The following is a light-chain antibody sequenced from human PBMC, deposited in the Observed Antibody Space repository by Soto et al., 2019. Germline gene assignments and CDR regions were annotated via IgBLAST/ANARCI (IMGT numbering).Light chain of an antibody. Sequence: EIVLTQSPDTLSLSPGERATLSCRASQSVDSNYLAWYQQKPGQAPRVLIYDASIRATGIPDRFSGSRSGTDFTLTISRLEPEDSAVYYCQQYDSSPLTFGGGTKV. CDR2: DAS. CDR1: QSVDSNY. J-gene: IGKJ4*01. CDR3: QQYDSSPLT. V-gene: IGKV3-20*01.